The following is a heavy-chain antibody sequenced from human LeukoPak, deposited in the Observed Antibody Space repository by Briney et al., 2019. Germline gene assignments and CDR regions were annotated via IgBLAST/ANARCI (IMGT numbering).Heavy chain of an antibody. CDR3: ARWLQLQEGNWFDP. Sequence: SVKVSCKASGGTFSSYAISWVRQAPGQGLEWMGGIIPIFGTANYAQKFQGRVTITTDESTSIAYMELSSLRSEDTAVYYCARWLQLQEGNWFDPWGQGTLVTVSS. CDR2: IIPIFGTA. V-gene: IGHV1-69*05. CDR1: GGTFSSYA. J-gene: IGHJ5*02. D-gene: IGHD5-24*01.